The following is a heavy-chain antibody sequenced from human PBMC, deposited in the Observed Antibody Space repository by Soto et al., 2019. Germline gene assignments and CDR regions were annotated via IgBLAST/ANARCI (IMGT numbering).Heavy chain of an antibody. J-gene: IGHJ4*02. CDR2: LSHSGST. D-gene: IGHD3-3*01. CDR3: ARNSYFDFGSGYQRGFDL. V-gene: IGHV4-38-2*01. CDR1: GYPISSGYY. Sequence: PSETLSLTCAVSGYPISSGYYWGWIRQSPGKGLEWIGSLSHSGSTYYNPSRKSRVTISVDSSKNQFSLRLTSVTAADTAVYYCARNSYFDFGSGYQRGFDLGGQGTVVTVSS.